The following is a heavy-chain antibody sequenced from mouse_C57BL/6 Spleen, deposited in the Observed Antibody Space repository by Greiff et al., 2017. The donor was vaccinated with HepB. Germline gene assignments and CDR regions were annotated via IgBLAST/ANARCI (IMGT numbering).Heavy chain of an antibody. CDR2: IDPSDSYT. D-gene: IGHD2-3*01. V-gene: IGHV1-59*01. CDR3: ARSGDGYYVAMDY. J-gene: IGHJ4*01. CDR1: GYTFTSYW. Sequence: QVQLQQPGAELVRPGTSVKLSCKASGYTFTSYWMHWVKQRPGQGLEWIGVIDPSDSYTNYNQKFKGKATLTVDTSSSTAYMQLSSLTSEDSAVYYCARSGDGYYVAMDYWGQGTSVTVSS.